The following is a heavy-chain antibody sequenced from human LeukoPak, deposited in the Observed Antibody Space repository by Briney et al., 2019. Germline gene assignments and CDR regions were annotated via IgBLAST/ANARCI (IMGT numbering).Heavy chain of an antibody. D-gene: IGHD3-3*01. Sequence: SEALSLTCSVSGLSISSGRFWVWIRQPPGKGLEWIGYIYYSGSTNYNPSLKSRVTISVDTSKNQFSLKLSSVTAADTAVYYCARARGDFWSSYYFAYYMDVWGKGTTVTVSS. CDR3: ARARGDFWSSYYFAYYMDV. CDR1: GLSISSGRF. CDR2: IYYSGST. V-gene: IGHV4-61*01. J-gene: IGHJ6*03.